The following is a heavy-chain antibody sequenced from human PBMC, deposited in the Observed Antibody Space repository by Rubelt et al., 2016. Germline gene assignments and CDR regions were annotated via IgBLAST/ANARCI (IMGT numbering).Heavy chain of an antibody. V-gene: IGHV4-34*01. Sequence: QVQLQQWGAGLLKPSETLSLTCAVYGGSFSGYYWSWIRQPPGKGLEWIGEINHSGSTNYNPSLKSRVTISVDTSKNQFPLKRGSGTAADTAVDYCASHRAAATFDYWGQGAPVTVSA. D-gene: IGHD6-13*01. J-gene: IGHJ4*02. CDR2: INHSGST. CDR3: ASHRAAATFDY. CDR1: GGSFSGYY.